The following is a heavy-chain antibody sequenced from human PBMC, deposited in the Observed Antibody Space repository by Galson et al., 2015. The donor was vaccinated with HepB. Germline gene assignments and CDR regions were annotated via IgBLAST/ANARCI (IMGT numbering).Heavy chain of an antibody. Sequence: SLRLSCAASGFTFSSYAMHWVRQAPGKGLEWVAVISSDGSNKYYADSVKGRFTISRDNSKNTPYLQMNSLRAEDTAVYYCARGGARRLKFGGVIHIDYWGQGTLVTVSS. V-gene: IGHV3-30-3*01. CDR1: GFTFSSYA. D-gene: IGHD3-16*02. J-gene: IGHJ4*02. CDR3: ARGGARRLKFGGVIHIDY. CDR2: ISSDGSNK.